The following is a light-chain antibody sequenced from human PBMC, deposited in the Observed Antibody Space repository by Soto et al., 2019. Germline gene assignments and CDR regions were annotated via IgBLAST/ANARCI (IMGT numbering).Light chain of an antibody. CDR2: GAS. J-gene: IGKJ4*01. V-gene: IGKV3-15*01. CDR1: QSVSSN. CDR3: QQRSNWLLT. Sequence: EIVMTQSPATLSVSPGERATLSCWASQSVSSNLAWYQQKPGQAPRLLIYGASTRATGIPARFSGSGSGTEFTLTISSLQSEDFSVYYCQQRSNWLLTFGGGTK.